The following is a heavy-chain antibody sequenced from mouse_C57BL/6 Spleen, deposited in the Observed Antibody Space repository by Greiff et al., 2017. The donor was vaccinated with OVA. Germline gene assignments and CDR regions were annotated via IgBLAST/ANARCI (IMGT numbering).Heavy chain of an antibody. J-gene: IGHJ4*01. V-gene: IGHV1-52*01. CDR1: GYTFTSYW. CDR2: IDPSDSET. Sequence: VQLQQPGAELVRPGSSVKLSCKASGYTFTSYWMHWVKQRPIQGLEWIGNIDPSDSETHYNQKFKDKATLTVDKSSSTAYMQLSSLTSEDSAVYYCARGSPYAMDYWGQGTSVTVSS. CDR3: ARGSPYAMDY.